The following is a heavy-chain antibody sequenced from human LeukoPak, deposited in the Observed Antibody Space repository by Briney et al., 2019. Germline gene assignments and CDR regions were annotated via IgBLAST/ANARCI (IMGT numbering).Heavy chain of an antibody. CDR1: GFTFDAYA. CDR3: AKEGYTSSYSYYYYYMGV. CDR2: ITSDGGST. D-gene: IGHD6-6*01. V-gene: IGHV3-43D*03. J-gene: IGHJ6*03. Sequence: GGSLRLSCAASGFTFDAYAMHWVRQAPGKGLEWVSLITSDGGSTYYSDSVKGRFTSSRDNSKNALYLQMNSLRTEDTALYYCAKEGYTSSYSYYYYYMGVWGNGTTVTVSS.